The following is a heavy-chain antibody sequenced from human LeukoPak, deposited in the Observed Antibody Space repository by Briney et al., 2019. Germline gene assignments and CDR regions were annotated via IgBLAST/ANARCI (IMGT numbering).Heavy chain of an antibody. CDR1: GYTFSSYW. D-gene: IGHD1-14*01. V-gene: IGHV5-51*01. J-gene: IGHJ5*02. Sequence: PGGSLKISCKGSGYTFSSYWIAWVRQMPGKGLEWMGIIFPGDSDTRYSPSFQGQVTISADKSISTAYLQWSSLRASDTATYYCARQPGSGAWGQGTLVTVSS. CDR2: IFPGDSDT. CDR3: ARQPGSGA.